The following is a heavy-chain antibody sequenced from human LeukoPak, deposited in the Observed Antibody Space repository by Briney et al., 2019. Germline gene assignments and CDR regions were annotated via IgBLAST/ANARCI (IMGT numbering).Heavy chain of an antibody. D-gene: IGHD4-17*01. V-gene: IGHV3-23*01. CDR1: GFTFSSYA. CDR3: AKVLRGLAYHGDYRD. Sequence: GGSLRLSCAASGFTFSSYAMTWVRQAPGKGLEWVSGISDTGRSTYYADSVKGRFTISRSNSKSTLYLQMNSLRDEDTAVYYCAKVLRGLAYHGDYRDWGQGTLVTVSS. J-gene: IGHJ4*02. CDR2: ISDTGRST.